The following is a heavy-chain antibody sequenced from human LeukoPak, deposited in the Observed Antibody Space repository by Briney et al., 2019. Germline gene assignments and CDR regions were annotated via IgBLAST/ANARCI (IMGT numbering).Heavy chain of an antibody. CDR1: GGSFSGYY. J-gene: IGHJ4*02. CDR3: ARYGSGTPIRRKYYFDY. V-gene: IGHV4-34*01. D-gene: IGHD3-10*01. CDR2: INHSGST. Sequence: SETLSLTCAVYGGSFSGYYWSWIRQPPGKGLEWIGEINHSGSTNYNPSLKSRVTISVDTSKNQFSLKLSSVTAADTAVYYCARYGSGTPIRRKYYFDYWGQGTLVTVSS.